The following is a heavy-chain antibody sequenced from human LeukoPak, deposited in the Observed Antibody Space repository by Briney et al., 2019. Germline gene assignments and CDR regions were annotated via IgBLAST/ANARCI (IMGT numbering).Heavy chain of an antibody. Sequence: GGSLRLSCAASGFTFSSYGMHWVRQAPGKGLEWVAVISYDGSNKYYADSVKGRFTISRDNSKNTLYLQMNSLRAEDTAVYYCAKGRVAGPRTGFDYWGQGTLVTVSS. D-gene: IGHD6-19*01. CDR3: AKGRVAGPRTGFDY. CDR1: GFTFSSYG. CDR2: ISYDGSNK. J-gene: IGHJ4*02. V-gene: IGHV3-30*18.